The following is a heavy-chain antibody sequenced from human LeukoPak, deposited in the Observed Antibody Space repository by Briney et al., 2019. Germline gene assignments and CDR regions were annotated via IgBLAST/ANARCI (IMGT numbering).Heavy chain of an antibody. D-gene: IGHD2-2*01. V-gene: IGHV3-23*01. Sequence: GGSLRLSCAASGFTFSSYSMSWVRQAPGKGLEWVSAITDSGGGTYYADSVKGRFTISRDNSKNTLYLQMNSLRAEDTAVYYCARDTEGVVVVPAAPRGAFDIWGQGTMVTVSS. J-gene: IGHJ3*02. CDR1: GFTFSSYS. CDR2: ITDSGGGT. CDR3: ARDTEGVVVVPAAPRGAFDI.